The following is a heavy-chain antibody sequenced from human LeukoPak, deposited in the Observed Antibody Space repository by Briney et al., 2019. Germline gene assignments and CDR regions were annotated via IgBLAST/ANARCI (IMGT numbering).Heavy chain of an antibody. Sequence: ASVTVSCTASGGTFSSYAISWVRQAPGQGLEWMGGIIPIFGTANYAQKFQGRVTITADESTSTAYMELSSLRSEDTAVYYCARAWSGYFKYYYGMDVWGQGTTVTVSS. V-gene: IGHV1-69*13. J-gene: IGHJ6*02. CDR2: IIPIFGTA. CDR3: ARAWSGYFKYYYGMDV. D-gene: IGHD3-3*01. CDR1: GGTFSSYA.